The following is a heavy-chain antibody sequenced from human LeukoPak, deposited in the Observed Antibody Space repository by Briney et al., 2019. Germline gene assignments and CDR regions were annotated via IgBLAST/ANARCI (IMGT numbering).Heavy chain of an antibody. CDR3: ERRRYYDGSGYLE. CDR1: GDSVSRSDSY. CDR2: IYYSGRT. J-gene: IGHJ1*01. Sequence: SETLSLTCSVSGDSVSRSDSYWDWIRQPPGKGLEWIGTIYYSGRTYYSPSLKSRVARSVAPSNNQFCLSLGSVAAADTAVYSCERRRYYDGSGYLEWGQGTLLSVSS. V-gene: IGHV4-39*01. D-gene: IGHD3-22*01.